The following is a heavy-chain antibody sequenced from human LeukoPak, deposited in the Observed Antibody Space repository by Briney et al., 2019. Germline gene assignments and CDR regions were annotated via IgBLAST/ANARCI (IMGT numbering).Heavy chain of an antibody. CDR3: ARDYKYAFDN. CDR2: INWNGGST. Sequence: GGSLRLSCASSGFTFDDYGMSWVRQAPGKGLEGVSGINWNGGSTGYSDSVKGRFTISGDKAKNSLYLQMNSLRVEDTAVYYCARDYKYAFDNWGQGTLVTVSS. CDR1: GFTFDDYG. V-gene: IGHV3-20*04. J-gene: IGHJ4*02. D-gene: IGHD5-24*01.